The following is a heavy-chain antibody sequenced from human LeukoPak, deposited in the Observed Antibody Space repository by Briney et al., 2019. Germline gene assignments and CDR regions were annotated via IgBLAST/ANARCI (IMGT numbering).Heavy chain of an antibody. D-gene: IGHD4-17*01. CDR1: GFTFSSYW. CDR3: ARDYGDHRVDY. V-gene: IGHV4-39*06. Sequence: PGGSLRLSCAASGFTFSSYWMSWVRQPPGKGLEWIGTIHYSGKTYYNPSLKSRITISIDTSKKQFALKLSSVTAADTAVYYCARDYGDHRVDYWGQGTLVTVSS. CDR2: IHYSGKT. J-gene: IGHJ4*02.